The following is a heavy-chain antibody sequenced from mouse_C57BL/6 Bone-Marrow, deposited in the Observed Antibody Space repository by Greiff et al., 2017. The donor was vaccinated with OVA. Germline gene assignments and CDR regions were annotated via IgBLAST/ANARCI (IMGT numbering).Heavy chain of an antibody. CDR3: ARGTAQATWDAMDY. D-gene: IGHD3-2*02. CDR1: GFNIKDYY. V-gene: IGHV14-1*01. J-gene: IGHJ4*01. CDR2: IDPEDGDT. Sequence: VQLQQSGAELVRPGASVKLSCTASGFNIKDYYMHWVKQRPEQGLEWIGRIDPEDGDTEYAPKFQGKATMTADKSSSTAYMELRSLTSEDSAVYFCARGTAQATWDAMDYWGQGTSVTVSS.